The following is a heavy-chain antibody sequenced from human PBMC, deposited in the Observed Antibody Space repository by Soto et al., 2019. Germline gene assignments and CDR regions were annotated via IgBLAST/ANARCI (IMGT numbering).Heavy chain of an antibody. V-gene: IGHV3-11*01. J-gene: IGHJ5*02. CDR3: ARGPNRITIFGVVIIDPWFDP. CDR2: ISSSGSTI. Sequence: PGGSLRLSCVASGFTFSDYYMSWIRQAPGKGLEWVSYISSSGSTIYYADSVKGRFTISRDNAKNSLYLQMNSLRAEDTAVYYCARGPNRITIFGVVIIDPWFDPWGQGTLVTVSS. D-gene: IGHD3-3*01. CDR1: GFTFSDYY.